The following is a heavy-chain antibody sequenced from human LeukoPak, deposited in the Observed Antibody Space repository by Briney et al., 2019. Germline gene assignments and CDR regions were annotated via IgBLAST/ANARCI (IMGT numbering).Heavy chain of an antibody. CDR3: AFPSDSSFF. J-gene: IGHJ4*02. V-gene: IGHV4-38-2*01. CDR1: GYSIGSDYY. CDR2: TYHTGTT. D-gene: IGHD2-15*01. Sequence: PSETLSLTCAVSGYSIGSDYYWGWIRQPPGKGLEWIGSTYHTGTTYYNPSLKSRVTISLDTPKNQFSLRLSSVTAADTAVYYCAFPSDSSFFWGQGILVTVSS.